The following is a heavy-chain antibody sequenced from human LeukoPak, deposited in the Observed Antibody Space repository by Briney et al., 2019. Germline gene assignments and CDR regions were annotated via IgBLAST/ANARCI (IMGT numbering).Heavy chain of an antibody. D-gene: IGHD4-17*01. Sequence: SEALSLTCTVSGGSVSSGNYYWTWIRQPPGKGLEWIGYNSYSGSANYNPSLKSRVTILLDTSKNQFSLKLSSVTAADTAIYSCARRVSGDYGHWFDPWGQGTLVTVSS. J-gene: IGHJ5*02. CDR1: GGSVSSGNYY. CDR3: ARRVSGDYGHWFDP. CDR2: NSYSGSA. V-gene: IGHV4-61*01.